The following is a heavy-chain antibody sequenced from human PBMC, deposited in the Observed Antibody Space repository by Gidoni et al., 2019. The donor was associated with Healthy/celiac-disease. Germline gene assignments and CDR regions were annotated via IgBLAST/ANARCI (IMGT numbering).Heavy chain of an antibody. CDR2: IYWDDDK. J-gene: IGHJ4*02. D-gene: IGHD6-13*01. Sequence: QITFKESGPSLVNPTQSLTLTFTFSGFSLITSGVGVGWIRQPPGKALEWLARIYWDDDKRYSPSLKSRLTISKDTSKNQVVLKMTNMDPVDTATYYWAHRSPDSSSWSVDYWGKGTLVTVSS. CDR3: AHRSPDSSSWSVDY. V-gene: IGHV2-5*02. CDR1: GFSLITSGVG.